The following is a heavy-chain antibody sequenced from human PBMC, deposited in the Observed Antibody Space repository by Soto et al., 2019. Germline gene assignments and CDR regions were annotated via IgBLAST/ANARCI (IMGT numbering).Heavy chain of an antibody. V-gene: IGHV1-2*04. CDR3: ARSWLGYCSGGSCTDFDY. Sequence: GASVKVSCKASGYTFTGYYMHWVRQAPGQGLEWMGWINPNSGGTNYAQKFQGWVTMTRDTSISTAYMELSRLRSDDTAVYYCARSWLGYCSGGSCTDFDYWGQGTLVTVSS. CDR1: GYTFTGYY. J-gene: IGHJ4*02. CDR2: INPNSGGT. D-gene: IGHD2-15*01.